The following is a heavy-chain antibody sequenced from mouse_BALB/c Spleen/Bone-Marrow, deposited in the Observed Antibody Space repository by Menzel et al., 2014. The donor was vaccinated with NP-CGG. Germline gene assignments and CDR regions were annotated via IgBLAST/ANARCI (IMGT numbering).Heavy chain of an antibody. Sequence: QVQLQQSRAELVKPGASVKLSCKASGYSFTSYWMHWVKQRPGQGLEWIGEISPSNGRSNYNEKFKSKATLTVDKSSSAASMQICGLRSEDSAVYSYTRAGLRQGGCALDYWGLGTSVTVSS. CDR3: TRAGLRQGGCALDY. CDR1: GYSFTSYW. J-gene: IGHJ4*01. CDR2: ISPSNGRS. D-gene: IGHD2-2*01. V-gene: IGHV1S81*02.